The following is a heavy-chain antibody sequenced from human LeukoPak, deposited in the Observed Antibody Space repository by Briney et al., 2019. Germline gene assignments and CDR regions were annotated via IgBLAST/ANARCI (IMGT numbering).Heavy chain of an antibody. Sequence: SETLSLTCSVSGGSISYYYWSWIRQPPGKGLEWIGYVYYSGSTSYNPSLKSRVTISLDTSKHQFSLKLNSVTAADTAVYYCARHAYCGGDCFGGAFEIWGQGTMVTVSS. CDR3: ARHAYCGGDCFGGAFEI. D-gene: IGHD2-21*02. J-gene: IGHJ3*02. CDR1: GGSISYYY. CDR2: VYYSGST. V-gene: IGHV4-59*08.